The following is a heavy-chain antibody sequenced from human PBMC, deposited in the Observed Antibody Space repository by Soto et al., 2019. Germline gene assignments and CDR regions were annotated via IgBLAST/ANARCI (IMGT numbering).Heavy chain of an antibody. CDR1: GSTFNNFA. CDR3: ARAIKRWEVNYSFDF. D-gene: IGHD1-26*01. CDR2: IVVDSNTA. Sequence: QVVLLQSGAEVKAPGSSVRVSCQVSGSTFNNFAFSWVRQAPGNGPEWMGGIVVDSNTAEYSQRFQDRGTITADTSSKTIYMELGSLTFEDTAVYYCARAIKRWEVNYSFDFWGQGTLVTVSS. V-gene: IGHV1-69*06. J-gene: IGHJ4*02.